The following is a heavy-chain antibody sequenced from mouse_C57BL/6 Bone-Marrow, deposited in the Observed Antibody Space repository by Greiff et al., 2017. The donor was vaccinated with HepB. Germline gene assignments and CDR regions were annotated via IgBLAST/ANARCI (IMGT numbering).Heavy chain of an antibody. CDR1: GYTFTSYG. V-gene: IGHV1-81*01. CDR2: IYPRSGNT. CDR3: ARPYGSPYYFDY. Sequence: VQLQQSGAELARPGASVKLSCKASGYTFTSYGISWVKQRTGQGLEWIGEIYPRSGNTYYNEKFKGKATLTADKSSSTAYMELRSLTSEDSAVYFCARPYGSPYYFDYWGQGTTLTVSS. J-gene: IGHJ2*01. D-gene: IGHD1-1*01.